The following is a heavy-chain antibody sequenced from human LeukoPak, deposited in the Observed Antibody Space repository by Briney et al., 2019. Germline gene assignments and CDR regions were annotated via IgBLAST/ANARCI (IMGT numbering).Heavy chain of an antibody. CDR2: IWYDGSNK. V-gene: IGHV3-33*03. D-gene: IGHD3-16*01. Sequence: GGSLRLPCAASGFTISSCGMNWVRQAPGKGLEWVAVIWYDGSNKNYADSVRGRFTISRDNSNNTLYLQMNSLGAEDTAVYYCARTTLRLGHHFDYWGQGTLVTVSS. CDR3: ARTTLRLGHHFDY. J-gene: IGHJ4*03. CDR1: GFTISSCG.